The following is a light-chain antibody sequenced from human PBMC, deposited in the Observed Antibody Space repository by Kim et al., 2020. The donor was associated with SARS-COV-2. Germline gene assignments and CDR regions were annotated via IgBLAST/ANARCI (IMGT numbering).Light chain of an antibody. CDR1: QSVTSSR. Sequence: EIVLTQSPGTLSLSPGERATLSCRASQSVTSSRLAWYQHKRGQAPTLLIYGASSRATGIPDRFSGSGSGTDFTLTISRLEPEDFAVYYCQQYGSSPKTFGQGTKVDIK. J-gene: IGKJ1*01. CDR2: GAS. CDR3: QQYGSSPKT. V-gene: IGKV3-20*01.